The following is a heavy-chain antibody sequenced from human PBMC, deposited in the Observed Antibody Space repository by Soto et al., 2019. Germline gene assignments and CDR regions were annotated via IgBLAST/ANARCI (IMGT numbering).Heavy chain of an antibody. D-gene: IGHD3-9*01. J-gene: IGHJ4*02. V-gene: IGHV1-46*01. CDR2: INPGSGGT. CDR1: RYSFTSFN. Sequence: QVQLLQSGAEVKKPGDSVTISCKASRYSFTSFNIHWVRKAPGEGLERLGLINPGSGGTSYQERFQGRVTMTRDTSTSTVYIVLGSLRSEDTAVYYCARIAGPALTYFDFWGQGTPVTVSS. CDR3: ARIAGPALTYFDF.